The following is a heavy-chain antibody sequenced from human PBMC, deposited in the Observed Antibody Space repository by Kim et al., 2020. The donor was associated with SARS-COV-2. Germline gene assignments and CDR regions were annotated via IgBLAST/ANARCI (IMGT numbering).Heavy chain of an antibody. CDR3: ARFLNYDILTGYYRDFDY. D-gene: IGHD3-9*01. J-gene: IGHJ4*02. V-gene: IGHV4-31*03. Sequence: SETLSLTCTVSGGSISSGGYYWSWIRQHPGKGLEWIGYIYYSGSTYYNPSLKSRVTISVDTSKNQFSLKLSSVTAADTAVYYCARFLNYDILTGYYRDFDYWGQGTLVTVSS. CDR2: IYYSGST. CDR1: GGSISSGGYY.